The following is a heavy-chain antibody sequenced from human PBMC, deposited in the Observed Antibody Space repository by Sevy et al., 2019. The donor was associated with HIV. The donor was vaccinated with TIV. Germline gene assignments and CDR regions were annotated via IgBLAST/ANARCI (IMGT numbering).Heavy chain of an antibody. J-gene: IGHJ3*02. CDR2: ISYDGSNK. CDR1: GFTFSSYA. V-gene: IGHV3-30*04. Sequence: GESLKISCAASGFTFSSYAMHWVRQAPGKGLEWVTIISYDGSNKYNADSVKGRFTISRDNSKNTLYLQMNSLRAEDTAVYYCARGRYYDSSGYYGHDAFDIWGQGTMVTVSS. CDR3: ARGRYYDSSGYYGHDAFDI. D-gene: IGHD3-22*01.